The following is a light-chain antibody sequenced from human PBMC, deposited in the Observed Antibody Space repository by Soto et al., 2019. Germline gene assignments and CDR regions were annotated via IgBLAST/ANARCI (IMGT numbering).Light chain of an antibody. CDR3: AAWDDSLNGWV. Sequence: QSVLTQPPSASGTPGQRVAISCSGSSPNIGSNTVNWYQQVPGAAPKLLIYSNNQQPSGVPDRFSGSKSGTSASLAISGLQSDDEADYYCAAWDDSLNGWVFGGGTKLTVL. CDR1: SPNIGSNT. CDR2: SNN. J-gene: IGLJ3*02. V-gene: IGLV1-44*01.